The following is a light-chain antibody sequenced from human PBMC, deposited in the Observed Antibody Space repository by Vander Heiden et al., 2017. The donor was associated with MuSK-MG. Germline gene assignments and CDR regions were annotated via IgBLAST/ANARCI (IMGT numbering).Light chain of an antibody. J-gene: IGKJ5*01. CDR2: DAS. CDR3: QQRSNWPT. Sequence: VLSQSPVTLSLSPGERATLSCRASQSVSRYLAWYQQKPGQAPRLLIYDASNRATGIPARFSGSGSGTDFTLTISSLEPEDFAVYYCQQRSNWPTFGQGTRLEIK. CDR1: QSVSRY. V-gene: IGKV3-11*01.